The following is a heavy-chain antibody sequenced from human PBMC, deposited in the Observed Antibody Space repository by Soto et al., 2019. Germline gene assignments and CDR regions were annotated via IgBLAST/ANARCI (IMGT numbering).Heavy chain of an antibody. D-gene: IGHD2-21*02. V-gene: IGHV1-69*06. CDR1: GGTFSSYA. Sequence: QVQLVQSGAEVKKPWSSVKVSCKASGGTFSSYAISWVRQAPGQGLEWMGGIIPIFGTANYAQKFQGRVTITADKTTSTAYMELSSLRSEDTAVYYCATPAYCGGDCYLPWFDPWGQGTLVTVSS. CDR3: ATPAYCGGDCYLPWFDP. J-gene: IGHJ5*02. CDR2: IIPIFGTA.